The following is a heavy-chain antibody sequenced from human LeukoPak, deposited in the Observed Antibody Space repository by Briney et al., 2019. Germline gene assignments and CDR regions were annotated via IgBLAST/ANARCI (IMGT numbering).Heavy chain of an antibody. Sequence: SQTLSLTCTVSGGSISSGGYYWSWIRQHPGKGLEWIGYIYYSGSTYYNPSLKSRVTISVDTSKNQFSLKLSSVTAADTAVYYCARSLAFWSGYYGAGPYYYYYMDVWGKGTTVTVSS. D-gene: IGHD3-3*01. J-gene: IGHJ6*03. CDR1: GGSISSGGYY. V-gene: IGHV4-31*03. CDR3: ARSLAFWSGYYGAGPYYYYYMDV. CDR2: IYYSGST.